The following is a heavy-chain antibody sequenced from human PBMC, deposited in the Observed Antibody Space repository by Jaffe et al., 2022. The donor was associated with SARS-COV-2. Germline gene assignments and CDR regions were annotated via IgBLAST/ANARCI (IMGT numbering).Heavy chain of an antibody. CDR3: AREVPATMGAFDM. J-gene: IGHJ3*02. D-gene: IGHD2-2*01. CDR2: IYYSGTT. Sequence: QLQLQESGPGLVKPSETLSLTCTVSGGSISSSSYYWGWIRQPPGKGLEWIGNIYYSGTTYYNPSLKSRVTISVDTSKNQFSLTLSSVTAADTAVYYCAREVPATMGAFDMWGQGTMVTVSS. CDR1: GGSISSSSYY. V-gene: IGHV4-39*02.